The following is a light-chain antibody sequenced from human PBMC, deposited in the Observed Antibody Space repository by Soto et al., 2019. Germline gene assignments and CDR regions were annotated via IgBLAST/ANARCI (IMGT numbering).Light chain of an antibody. CDR3: MQGTHWPIT. CDR1: QRLVHSDGIAY. CDR2: KVS. J-gene: IGKJ5*01. V-gene: IGKV2-30*02. Sequence: DVVMTQSLLSLPVTLGQPASISCRSNQRLVHSDGIAYFSWFQQRPGRSPRRLIYKVSNRDSGVPARFSGSGPGTDFALKISRVEAEDVGVYYCMQGTHWPITFGQGTRLGIK.